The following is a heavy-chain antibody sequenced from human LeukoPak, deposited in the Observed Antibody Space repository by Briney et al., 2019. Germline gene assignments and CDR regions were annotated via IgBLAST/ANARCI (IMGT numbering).Heavy chain of an antibody. V-gene: IGHV3-30*19. D-gene: IGHD6-19*01. Sequence: GGSLRLSCAASGFTFSSYGMHWVRQAPGKGLEWVAVISYDGSNKYYADSVKGRFTISRDNSKNTLYLQMNSLRAEDTAVYYCARDTWSQWLDYYYYYGMDVWGQGTTVTVSS. J-gene: IGHJ6*02. CDR2: ISYDGSNK. CDR3: ARDTWSQWLDYYYYYGMDV. CDR1: GFTFSSYG.